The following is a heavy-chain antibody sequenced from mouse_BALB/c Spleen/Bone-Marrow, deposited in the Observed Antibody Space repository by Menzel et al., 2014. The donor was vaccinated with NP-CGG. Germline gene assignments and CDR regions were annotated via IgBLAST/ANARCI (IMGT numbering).Heavy chain of an antibody. J-gene: IGHJ4*01. V-gene: IGHV1-54*01. CDR3: ARCLTGTSALDF. D-gene: IGHD4-1*01. CDR2: INPGSGGT. Sequence: QVQLQQSGAELVRPGTSVKVSCKASGYAFTNYLIEWVKQRPGQDLEWIGVINPGSGGTNYNEKFRGKATLTADKSSSTAYMQLSSLTSDDSAVYFCARCLTGTSALDFWGQGTSVTVSS. CDR1: GYAFTNYL.